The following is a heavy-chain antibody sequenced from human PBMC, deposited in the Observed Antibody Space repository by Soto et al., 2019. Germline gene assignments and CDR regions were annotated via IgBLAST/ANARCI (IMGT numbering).Heavy chain of an antibody. CDR1: GGTFSSYA. CDR3: ARVYYDSSGYGAFDI. V-gene: IGHV1-69*13. CDR2: IIPIFGTA. Sequence: SVKVSCKASGGTFSSYAISWVRQAPGQGLEWMGGIIPIFGTANYAQKFQGRVTITADESTSTAYMELSSLRSEDTAVYYCARVYYDSSGYGAFDIWGQGTMVTVSS. J-gene: IGHJ3*02. D-gene: IGHD3-22*01.